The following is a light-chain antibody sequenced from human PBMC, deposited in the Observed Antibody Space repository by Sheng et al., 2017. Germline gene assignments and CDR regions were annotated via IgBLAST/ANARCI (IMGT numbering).Light chain of an antibody. Sequence: EIVLTQSPATLSSSPGERATLSCRASQTVSTHLLWYQQKPGQAPRLLIYGASNRATGIPARFSGSGSGTDFTLTISSLEPEDFAVYYCQQYGSSPFTFGPGTKVDIK. J-gene: IGKJ3*01. CDR3: QQYGSSPFT. CDR1: QTVSTH. CDR2: GAS. V-gene: IGKV3-20*01.